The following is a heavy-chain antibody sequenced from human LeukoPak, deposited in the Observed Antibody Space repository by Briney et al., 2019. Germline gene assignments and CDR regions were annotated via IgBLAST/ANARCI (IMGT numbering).Heavy chain of an antibody. CDR3: ARRSYGALDAFDI. Sequence: SETLSLNCTVSGGSISSYYWSWIRQPPGKGLEWIGYIYYSGSTNYNPSLKSRVTISVDTSKNQFSLKLSSVTAADTAVYYCARRSYGALDAFDIWGQGTMVTVSS. V-gene: IGHV4-59*08. CDR2: IYYSGST. CDR1: GGSISSYY. J-gene: IGHJ3*02. D-gene: IGHD1-26*01.